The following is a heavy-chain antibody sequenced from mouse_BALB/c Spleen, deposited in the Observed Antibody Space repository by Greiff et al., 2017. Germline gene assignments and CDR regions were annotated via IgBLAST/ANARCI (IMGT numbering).Heavy chain of an antibody. Sequence: LRQPGSELVRPGASVKLSCKASGYTFTSYWMHWVKQRPGQGLEWIGNIYPGSGSTNYDEKFKSKATLTVDTSSSTAYMQLSSLTSEDSAVYYCTRRGSSVRYFDVWGAGTTVTVSS. CDR1: GYTFTSYW. V-gene: IGHV1S22*01. D-gene: IGHD1-1*01. CDR3: TRRGSSVRYFDV. CDR2: IYPGSGST. J-gene: IGHJ1*01.